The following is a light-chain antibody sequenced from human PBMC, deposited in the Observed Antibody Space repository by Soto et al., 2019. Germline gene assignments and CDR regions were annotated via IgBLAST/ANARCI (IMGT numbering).Light chain of an antibody. CDR3: QQYNGYPHT. V-gene: IGKV1-5*03. Sequence: DIQMTQSPSTLSASVGDRVTITCRASQSISTWLAWYQQKPGKAPKLLIYKASSLRNGVPSRFSGSGSGTEFTLTIYSLQPDDFASYYCQQYNGYPHTFSQGTKLEIK. CDR1: QSISTW. CDR2: KAS. J-gene: IGKJ2*01.